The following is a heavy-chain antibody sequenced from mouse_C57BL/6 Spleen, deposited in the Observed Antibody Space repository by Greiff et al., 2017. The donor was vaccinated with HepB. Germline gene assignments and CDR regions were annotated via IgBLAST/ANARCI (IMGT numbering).Heavy chain of an antibody. V-gene: IGHV1-50*01. D-gene: IGHD1-1*01. CDR2: IDPSDSYT. CDR1: GYTFTSYW. Sequence: QVQLQQPGAELVKPGASVKLSCKASGYTFTSYWMQWVKQRPGQGLEWIGEIDPSDSYTNSNQKFKGKATLTVDTSSSTAYMQLSSLTSEDSAVYYCARPNDYYGSSSFAYWGQGTLVTVSA. J-gene: IGHJ3*01. CDR3: ARPNDYYGSSSFAY.